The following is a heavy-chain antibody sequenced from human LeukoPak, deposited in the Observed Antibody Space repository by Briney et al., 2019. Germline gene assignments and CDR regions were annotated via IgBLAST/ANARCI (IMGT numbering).Heavy chain of an antibody. V-gene: IGHV3-48*01. J-gene: IGHJ4*02. CDR2: ISSGSSNI. Sequence: PGGSLRLSCAASGFTFSSYSMNWVRQAPGKGLEWVSYISSGSSNIYYADSVKGRFTISRDNAKNSLYLQMNSLRAEDTAVYYCARGHQVAARPVDYWGQGTLVTVSS. D-gene: IGHD6-6*01. CDR3: ARGHQVAARPVDY. CDR1: GFTFSSYS.